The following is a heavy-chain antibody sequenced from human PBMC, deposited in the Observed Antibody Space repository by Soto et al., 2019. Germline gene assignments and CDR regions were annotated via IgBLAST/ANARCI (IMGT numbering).Heavy chain of an antibody. CDR2: IYYSGST. J-gene: IGHJ1*01. CDR3: ARCNFAEYFQH. V-gene: IGHV4-59*01. CDR1: GGSISSYY. Sequence: QVQLQESGPGLVKPSETLSLTCTVSGGSISSYYWSWIRQPPGKGLEWIGYIYYSGSTNYNPSPKSRVSTPVDTPTNQFSLTLSSVTAADAAVYYCARCNFAEYFQHWGQGPLVTVSS.